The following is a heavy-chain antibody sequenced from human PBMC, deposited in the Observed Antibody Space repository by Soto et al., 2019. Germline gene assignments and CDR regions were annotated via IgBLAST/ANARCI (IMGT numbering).Heavy chain of an antibody. V-gene: IGHV4-34*01. CDR3: ARGRGYVYGSNFYGMDV. J-gene: IGHJ6*02. Sequence: QVQLQQWGAGLLKPSETLALTCGVYRGSFSGFYWRWIRQTPGKGLEWIGEINHSGTTNYNPSFKNRVSISVDKTTNNFSLKMTSVTAADAAVYYCARGRGYVYGSNFYGMDVWGRGTTVTVSS. CDR2: INHSGTT. CDR1: RGSFSGFY. D-gene: IGHD5-18*01.